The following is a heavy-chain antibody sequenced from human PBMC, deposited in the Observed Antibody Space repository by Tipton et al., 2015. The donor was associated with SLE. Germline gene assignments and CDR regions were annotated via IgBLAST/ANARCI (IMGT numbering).Heavy chain of an antibody. J-gene: IGHJ6*02. D-gene: IGHD1-26*01. V-gene: IGHV3-21*01. CDR2: ISSSSSYI. CDR1: GFTFSSYE. CDR3: ARRSGSYYYYGMDV. Sequence: SLRLSCAASGFTFSSYEMNWVRQAPGKGLEWVSSISSSSSYIYYADSVKGRFTISRDNAKNSLYLQMNSLRAEDTAVYYCARRSGSYYYYGMDVWGQGTTVTVSS.